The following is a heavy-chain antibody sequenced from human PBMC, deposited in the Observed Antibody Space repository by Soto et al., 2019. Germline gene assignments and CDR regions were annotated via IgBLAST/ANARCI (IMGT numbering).Heavy chain of an antibody. CDR1: GFTFSIYA. CDR3: AREYSDGWFDP. CDR2: ISYDGSNK. J-gene: IGHJ5*02. V-gene: IGHV3-30-3*01. Sequence: QVQLVESGGGVVQPGRSLRLSCAASGFTFSIYAMHWVRQAPGKGLEWVAVISYDGSNKYYADSVKGRFTISRDNSKNTVYLQMNSLRAEESAVYYCAREYSDGWFDPWGLGTLVTVSS. D-gene: IGHD2-21*01.